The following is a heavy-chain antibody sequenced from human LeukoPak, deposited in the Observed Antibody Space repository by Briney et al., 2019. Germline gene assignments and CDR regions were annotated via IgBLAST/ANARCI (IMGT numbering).Heavy chain of an antibody. V-gene: IGHV3-49*03. D-gene: IGHD2-15*01. Sequence: PGGSLRLSCTASGFTFGDYAMSWFRQAPGKGLEWVGFIRSKAYGGTTEYAASVKGRFTISRDDSKSIAYLQMNSLKTEDTAVCYCTRVGVVVEAQAFDIWGQGTMVTVSS. CDR1: GFTFGDYA. CDR3: TRVGVVVEAQAFDI. CDR2: IRSKAYGGTT. J-gene: IGHJ3*02.